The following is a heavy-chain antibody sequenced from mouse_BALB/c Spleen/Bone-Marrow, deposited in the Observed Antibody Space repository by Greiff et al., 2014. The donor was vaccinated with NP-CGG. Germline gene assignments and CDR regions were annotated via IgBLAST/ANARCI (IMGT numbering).Heavy chain of an antibody. Sequence: EVQLVESGGGLVQPGGSLKRSCAASGFTFSSYGMSWVRQTPDKRLELVATINSNGGSTYYPDSVKGRFTISRDNAKNTLYLQMSSLKSEDTAMYYCARDGYYVFYAMDYWGQGTSVTVSS. J-gene: IGHJ4*01. V-gene: IGHV5-6-3*01. CDR1: GFTFSSYG. CDR3: ARDGYYVFYAMDY. CDR2: INSNGGST. D-gene: IGHD2-3*01.